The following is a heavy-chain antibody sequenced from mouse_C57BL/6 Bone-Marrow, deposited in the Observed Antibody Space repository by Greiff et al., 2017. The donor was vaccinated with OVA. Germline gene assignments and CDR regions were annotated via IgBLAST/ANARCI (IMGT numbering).Heavy chain of an antibody. CDR1: GFTFSDYG. CDR2: ISSGSSTI. CDR3: ARTTGTWFAY. V-gene: IGHV5-17*01. Sequence: EVQLVESGGGLVKPGGSLKLSCAASGFTFSDYGMHWVRQAPEKGLEWVAYISSGSSTIYYADTVKGRFTISRDNAKNTRFLQMTSLRSEDTAMYYCARTTGTWFAYWGQGTLVTVSA. D-gene: IGHD4-1*02. J-gene: IGHJ3*01.